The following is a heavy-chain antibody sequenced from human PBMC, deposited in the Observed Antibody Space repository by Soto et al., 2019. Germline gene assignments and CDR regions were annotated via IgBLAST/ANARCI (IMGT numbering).Heavy chain of an antibody. Sequence: QVQLVQSGAEVKKPGSSVKVSCKASGGTFSSYAVSWVRQAPGQGLEWVGVIIPIFGTEKNAQKFQGRVTITADESRSTAYMELTSLRSEDTAVYYCARSSWFGETQWMGMDVWGQGTTVTVSS. CDR1: GGTFSSYA. CDR3: ARSSWFGETQWMGMDV. J-gene: IGHJ6*02. CDR2: IIPIFGTE. V-gene: IGHV1-69*12. D-gene: IGHD3-10*01.